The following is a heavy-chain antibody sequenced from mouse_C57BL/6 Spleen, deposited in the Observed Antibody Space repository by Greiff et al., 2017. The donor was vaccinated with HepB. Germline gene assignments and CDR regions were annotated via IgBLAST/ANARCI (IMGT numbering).Heavy chain of an antibody. D-gene: IGHD2-4*01. CDR2: INPNNGGT. CDR3: ARPYYDYDEEDWYFDV. Sequence: VQLQQSGPELVKPGASVKISCKASGYTFTDYYMNWVKQSHGKSLEWIGDINPNNGGTSYNQKFKGKATLTVDKSSSTAYMELRSLTSEDSAVYYCARPYYDYDEEDWYFDVWGTGTTVTVSS. V-gene: IGHV1-26*01. J-gene: IGHJ1*03. CDR1: GYTFTDYY.